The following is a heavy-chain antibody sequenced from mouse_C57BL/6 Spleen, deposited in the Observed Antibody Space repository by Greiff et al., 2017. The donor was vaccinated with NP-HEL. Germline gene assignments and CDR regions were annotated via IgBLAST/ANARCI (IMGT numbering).Heavy chain of an antibody. D-gene: IGHD1-1*01. J-gene: IGHJ1*03. V-gene: IGHV5-17*01. CDR2: ISSGSSTI. CDR1: GFTFSDYG. Sequence: EVKVEESGGGLVKPGGSLKLSCAASGFTFSDYGMHWVRQAPEKGLEWVAYISSGSSTIYYADTVKGRFTISRDNAKNTLFLQMTSLRSEDTAMYYCARRENYYGSSYWYFDVWGTGTTVTVSS. CDR3: ARRENYYGSSYWYFDV.